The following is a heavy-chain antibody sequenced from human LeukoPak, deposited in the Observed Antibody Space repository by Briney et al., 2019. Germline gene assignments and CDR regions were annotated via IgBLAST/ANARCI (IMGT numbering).Heavy chain of an antibody. J-gene: IGHJ4*02. D-gene: IGHD5-12*01. V-gene: IGHV3-48*03. CDR1: GFSFSVYE. Sequence: LSGGSLRLSCTASGFSFSVYEIHWVRQAPGKGLEWISDISSSGTTTYYADSVKGRFTISRDNAKNSLYLQMNSLRAEDTAVYYCKTLTVARNFDYWGQGTLVTVSS. CDR3: KTLTVARNFDY. CDR2: ISSSGTTT.